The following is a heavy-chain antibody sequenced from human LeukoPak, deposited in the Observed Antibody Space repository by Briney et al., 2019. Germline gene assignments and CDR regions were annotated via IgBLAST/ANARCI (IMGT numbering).Heavy chain of an antibody. CDR1: GFTFSSYD. V-gene: IGHV3-13*01. J-gene: IGHJ4*02. D-gene: IGHD6-19*01. CDR3: ARARWIAVAGEYYFDY. Sequence: GGSLRLSCAASGFTFSSYDMHWVRQATGKGLEWVSAIGTAGDTYYPGSVKGRFTISRENATNSLYLQMNSLRAGDTAVYYCARARWIAVAGEYYFDYWGQGTLVTVSS. CDR2: IGTAGDT.